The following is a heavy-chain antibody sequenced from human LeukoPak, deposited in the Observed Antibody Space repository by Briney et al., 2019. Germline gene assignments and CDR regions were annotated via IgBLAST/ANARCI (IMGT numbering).Heavy chain of an antibody. CDR2: INPNSGGT. CDR1: GYTFTGYY. J-gene: IGHJ4*02. Sequence: ASVKVSCKASGYTFTGYYMHWVRQAPGQGLEWMGRINPNSGGTNYAQKFQGRVTMTRDTSISTAYMELSRLRSDDTAVSYCAREDYYDLYYFDYWGQGTLVTVSS. V-gene: IGHV1-2*06. D-gene: IGHD3-22*01. CDR3: AREDYYDLYYFDY.